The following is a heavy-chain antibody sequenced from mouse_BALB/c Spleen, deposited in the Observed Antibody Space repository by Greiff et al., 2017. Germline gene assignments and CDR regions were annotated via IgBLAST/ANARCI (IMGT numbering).Heavy chain of an antibody. J-gene: IGHJ4*01. Sequence: EVKLMESGGGLVQPGGSLKLSCAASGFTFSSYTMSWVRQTPEKRLEWVAYISNGGGSTYYPDTVKGRFTISRDNAKNTLYLQMSSLKSEDTAMYYCARRGITTEYYAMDYWGQGTSVTVSS. D-gene: IGHD2-4*01. CDR2: ISNGGGST. V-gene: IGHV5-12-2*01. CDR1: GFTFSSYT. CDR3: ARRGITTEYYAMDY.